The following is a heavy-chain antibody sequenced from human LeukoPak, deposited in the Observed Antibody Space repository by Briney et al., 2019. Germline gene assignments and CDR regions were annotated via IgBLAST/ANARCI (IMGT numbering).Heavy chain of an antibody. J-gene: IGHJ4*02. CDR3: ARSAGGDGYNFDY. CDR1: GGSISSYY. CDR2: IYYSGST. Sequence: PSETLSLTCTVSGGSISSYYWSWIRQPPGKGLEWIGYIYYSGSTNYNPSLKGRVTISVDTSKNQFSLKLSSVTAADTSVYYCARSAGGDGYNFDYWGQGTLVTVSS. V-gene: IGHV4-59*01. D-gene: IGHD5-24*01.